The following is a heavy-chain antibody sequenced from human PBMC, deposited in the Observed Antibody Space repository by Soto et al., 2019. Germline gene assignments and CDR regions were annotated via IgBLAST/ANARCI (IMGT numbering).Heavy chain of an antibody. D-gene: IGHD1-1*01. CDR2: IYSSGGT. CDR1: GGSIDSYF. J-gene: IGHJ6*02. CDR3: ARWATGASSHGMDV. V-gene: IGHV4-4*07. Sequence: CLTGSVLGGSIDSYFWSWIRRPGGKGLEWLGRIYSSGGTKSIVCLESRVTMSVDRSKSQFSMELRAVTAANTSVYYCARWATGASSHGMDVWGPGTTVTVSS.